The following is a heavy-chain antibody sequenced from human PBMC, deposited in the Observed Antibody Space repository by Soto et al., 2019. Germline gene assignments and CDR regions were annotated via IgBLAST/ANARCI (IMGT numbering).Heavy chain of an antibody. CDR3: AKVIEWEPASVAFDI. CDR2: ISYDGSNK. J-gene: IGHJ3*02. D-gene: IGHD1-26*01. V-gene: IGHV3-30*18. Sequence: PGGSLRLSCAASGFTFSSYWMHWVRQAPGKGLEWVAVISYDGSNKYYADSVKGRFTISRDNSKNTLYLQMNSLRAEDTALYYCAKVIEWEPASVAFDIWGQGKMVTVSS. CDR1: GFTFSSYW.